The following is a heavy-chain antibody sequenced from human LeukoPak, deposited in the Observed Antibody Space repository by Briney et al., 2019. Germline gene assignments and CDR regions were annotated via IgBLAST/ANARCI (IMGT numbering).Heavy chain of an antibody. CDR2: ISVRGRST. CDR3: AKGVYDSSGYYYFDY. V-gene: IGHV3-23*01. CDR1: GFTFGSYA. Sequence: PGGSLRLSCAASGFTFGSYAMSWVRQAPGKGLEWVSTISVRGRSTYYADSLKGRFTISRDNSKNTLYLQMNSLGADDTAVYYCAKGVYDSSGYYYFDYWGRGTLVTVSS. D-gene: IGHD3-22*01. J-gene: IGHJ4*02.